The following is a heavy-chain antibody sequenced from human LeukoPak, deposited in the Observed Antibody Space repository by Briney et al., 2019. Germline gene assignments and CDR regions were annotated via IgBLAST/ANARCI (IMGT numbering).Heavy chain of an antibody. V-gene: IGHV3-23*01. Sequence: GGSLRLSCAASGFTFSSYPMSWVRQAPGKGLEWVSAISGSGGRTYYADSVKGRFTFSRDNSKNTLYLQMNSLRAEDTAVYYCAPRGGLNYFDYWGQGTLVTVSS. D-gene: IGHD3-16*01. CDR2: ISGSGGRT. J-gene: IGHJ4*02. CDR3: APRGGLNYFDY. CDR1: GFTFSSYP.